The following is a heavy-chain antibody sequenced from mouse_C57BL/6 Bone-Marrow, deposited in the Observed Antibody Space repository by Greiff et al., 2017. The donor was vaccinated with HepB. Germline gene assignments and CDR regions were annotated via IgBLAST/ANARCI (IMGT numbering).Heavy chain of an antibody. D-gene: IGHD1-1*01. CDR1: GFSINSDCY. J-gene: IGHJ1*03. CDR2: TFYSGIT. CDR3: ARDPFYYGSSPWYFDV. V-gene: IGHV3-3*01. Sequence: DVKLVESGPSLVRPSQTLSLTCTVTGFSINSDCYWIWIRQFPGNKLEYIGYTFYSGITYYNPSLESRTYITRDTSKNQFSLKLSSVTTEDTATYYCARDPFYYGSSPWYFDVWGTGTTVTVSS.